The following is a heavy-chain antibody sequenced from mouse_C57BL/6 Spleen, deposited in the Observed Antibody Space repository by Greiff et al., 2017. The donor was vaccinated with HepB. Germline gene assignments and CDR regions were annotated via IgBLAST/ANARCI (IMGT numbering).Heavy chain of an antibody. V-gene: IGHV7-1*01. J-gene: IGHJ3*01. CDR2: SRNKTNDYQT. D-gene: IGHD1-1*01. CDR1: GFTFSDFY. CDR3: ARDHYYYGSRAFAY. Sequence: EVMLVESGGGLVQSGRSLRLSCATSGFTFSDFYMEWVRQAPGKGLEWIDASRNKTNDYQTVYSASVKGRFIFSRDTSQRFLYLQMNALRAEDTAIYYCARDHYYYGSRAFAYWGQGTLVTVSA.